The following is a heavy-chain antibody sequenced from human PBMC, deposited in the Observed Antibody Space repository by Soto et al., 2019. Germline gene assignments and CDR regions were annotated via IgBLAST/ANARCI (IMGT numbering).Heavy chain of an antibody. Sequence: XGFLSLFCISSCFTFRTYTMNWVRQAPGKGLEWVSGIRGFSPYTFYAESVKGRFTISRDNAKNSLYLQMNSLRAEDTAVYYCARDRGYDAHDYYYNAMDVWGQGTTVTVSS. J-gene: IGHJ6*02. D-gene: IGHD3-10*01. CDR1: CFTFRTYT. CDR3: ARDRGYDAHDYYYNAMDV. V-gene: IGHV3-21*01. CDR2: IRGFSPYT.